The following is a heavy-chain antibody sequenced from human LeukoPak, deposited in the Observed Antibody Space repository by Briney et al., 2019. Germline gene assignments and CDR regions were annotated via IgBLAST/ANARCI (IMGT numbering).Heavy chain of an antibody. J-gene: IGHJ4*02. CDR3: ARTDPASLGYFDY. V-gene: IGHV3-7*01. CDR2: IKKDGSVE. CDR1: GFTLSNFW. Sequence: PGGSLRLSCAASGFTLSNFWMSWVRQAPGKGLEWVANIKKDGSVEKYVDSVKDRFTISRDNAKNSLYLQVNSLRVEDTAMYYCARTDPASLGYFDYWGQGILVTVSS. D-gene: IGHD6-25*01.